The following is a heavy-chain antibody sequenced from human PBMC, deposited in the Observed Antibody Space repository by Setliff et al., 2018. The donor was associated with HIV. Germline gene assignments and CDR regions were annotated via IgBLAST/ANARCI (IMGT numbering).Heavy chain of an antibody. J-gene: IGHJ4*02. CDR1: GGSFSAYY. CDR3: ARQGDGYNLYHVYYFDY. Sequence: PSETLSLTCAVYGGSFSAYYWSWIRQPPGKGLEWIGEINHSGSTNYNPSLKSRVTISVDTSKNQFSLKLSSVTAADTAVYYCARQGDGYNLYHVYYFDYWGQGTLVTVSS. CDR2: INHSGST. V-gene: IGHV4-34*01. D-gene: IGHD5-12*01.